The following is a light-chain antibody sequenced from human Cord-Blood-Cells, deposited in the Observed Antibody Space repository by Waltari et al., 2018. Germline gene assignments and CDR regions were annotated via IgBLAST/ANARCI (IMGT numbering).Light chain of an antibody. CDR1: QSISSY. Sequence: DIKMTQSPPSLSASVRDRVTITCRASQSISSYVNWYQQKPGKAPKLLIYAASRLQSGVPARCGGSGAVTDFTLTISSLQPEDFATYYCQQSYSTPWTFGQGTKVEIK. J-gene: IGKJ1*01. CDR3: QQSYSTPWT. V-gene: IGKV1-39*01. CDR2: AAS.